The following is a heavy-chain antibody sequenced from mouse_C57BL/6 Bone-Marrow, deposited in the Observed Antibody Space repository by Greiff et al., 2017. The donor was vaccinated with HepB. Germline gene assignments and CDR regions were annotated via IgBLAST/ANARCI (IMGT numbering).Heavy chain of an antibody. Sequence: QVQLQQPGTELVKPGASVKLSCKASGYTFTSYWMHWVKQRPGQGLEWIGNINPSNGGTNYNEKFKSKATLTVDKSSSTAYMQLSSLKSGDSAVYYCASDGYDTYWYFDVWGTGTTVTVSS. V-gene: IGHV1-53*01. CDR2: INPSNGGT. CDR3: ASDGYDTYWYFDV. D-gene: IGHD2-2*01. CDR1: GYTFTSYW. J-gene: IGHJ1*03.